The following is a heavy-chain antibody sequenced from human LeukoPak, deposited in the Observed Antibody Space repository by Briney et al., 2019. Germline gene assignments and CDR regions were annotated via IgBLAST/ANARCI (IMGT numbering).Heavy chain of an antibody. CDR3: AKDPGIAAAGSISYYYGMDV. CDR1: GFSFSSYG. V-gene: IGHV3-30*18. CDR2: ISYDGSNK. J-gene: IGHJ6*02. Sequence: PGGSLRLSCAASGFSFSSYGMHWVRQAPGKGLEWVAVISYDGSNKYHADSVKGRFTISRDNSKNTLYLQMNSLRAEDTAVYYCAKDPGIAAAGSISYYYGMDVWGQGTTVTVSS. D-gene: IGHD6-13*01.